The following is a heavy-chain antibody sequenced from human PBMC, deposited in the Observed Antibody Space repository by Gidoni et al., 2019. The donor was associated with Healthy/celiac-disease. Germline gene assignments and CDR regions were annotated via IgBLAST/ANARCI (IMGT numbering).Heavy chain of an antibody. CDR1: GFTFSSYG. CDR3: AKDRYRIAARHLFDY. V-gene: IGHV3-30*18. D-gene: IGHD6-6*01. J-gene: IGHJ4*02. CDR2: ISYDGSNK. Sequence: QVQLVESGGGVVQPGRSLRLSCAASGFTFSSYGMHWVRQAPGKGLEWVAVISYDGSNKYYADSVKGRFTIPRDNSKNTLYLQMNSLRAEDTAVYYCAKDRYRIAARHLFDYWGQGTLVTVSS.